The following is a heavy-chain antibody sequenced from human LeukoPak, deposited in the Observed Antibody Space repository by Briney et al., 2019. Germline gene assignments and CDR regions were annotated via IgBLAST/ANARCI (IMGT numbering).Heavy chain of an antibody. CDR1: GFTLNSYN. Sequence: LSLSCAASGFTLNSYNMSWVRQATGKGLEWVSSISRSSSYIYYADSVKGRFTISRDNAKNSQYLQMNSLRAEDTAVYYCARGVPKTSYYYYDMDVWGKGTTVTVSS. J-gene: IGHJ6*03. V-gene: IGHV3-21*01. CDR2: ISRSSSYI. CDR3: ARGVPKTSYYYYDMDV. D-gene: IGHD4-11*01.